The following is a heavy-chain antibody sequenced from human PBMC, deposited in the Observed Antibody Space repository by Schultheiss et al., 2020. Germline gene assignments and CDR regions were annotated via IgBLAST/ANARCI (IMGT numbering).Heavy chain of an antibody. J-gene: IGHJ6*02. V-gene: IGHV3-15*01. CDR3: TRDDSGYEVYYYYGMDV. D-gene: IGHD5-12*01. Sequence: GESLKISCAASGFTFSNAWMSWVRQAPGKGLEWVGRIKSKTDGGTTDYAAPVKGRFTISRDDSKNTLYLQMNSLKTEDTAVYYCTRDDSGYEVYYYYGMDVWGQGTTVTVSS. CDR1: GFTFSNAW. CDR2: IKSKTDGGTT.